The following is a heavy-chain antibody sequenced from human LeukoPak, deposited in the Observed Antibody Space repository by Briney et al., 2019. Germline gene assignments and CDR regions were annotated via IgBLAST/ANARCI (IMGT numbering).Heavy chain of an antibody. CDR2: ISYDGSNK. Sequence: GGSLRLSCAASGFTFSSYGKHWVRQAPGKGLEWVAVISYDGSNKYYADSVKGRFTISRDNSKNTLYLQMNSLRAEDTAVYYCAKDWEGEAAAGIFDYWGQGTLVTVSS. CDR1: GFTFSSYG. CDR3: AKDWEGEAAAGIFDY. D-gene: IGHD6-13*01. V-gene: IGHV3-30*18. J-gene: IGHJ4*02.